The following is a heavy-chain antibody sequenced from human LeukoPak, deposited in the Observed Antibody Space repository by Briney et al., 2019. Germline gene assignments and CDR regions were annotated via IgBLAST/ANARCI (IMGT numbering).Heavy chain of an antibody. CDR1: GFTFGNSW. J-gene: IGHJ6*03. V-gene: IGHV3-48*04. Sequence: GGSLRLSCAASGFTFGNSWVHWVRQAPGKGLEWVSYISSSSSTIYYADSVKGRFTISRDNAKNSLYLQMNSLRAEDTAVYYCANQYYMDVWGKGTTVTVSS. CDR3: ANQYYMDV. CDR2: ISSSSSTI.